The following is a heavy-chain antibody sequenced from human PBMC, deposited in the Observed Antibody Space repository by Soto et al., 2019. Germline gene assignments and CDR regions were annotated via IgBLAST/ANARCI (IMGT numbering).Heavy chain of an antibody. V-gene: IGHV3-30*18. CDR1: GFTFSSYG. CDR3: AKDRRAWYYYDSSGSAGVGY. J-gene: IGHJ4*02. CDR2: ISYDGSNK. Sequence: GSLRLSCAASGFTFSSYGMHWVRQAPGKGLEWVAVISYDGSNKYYADSVKGRFTISRDNSKNTLYLQMNSLRAEDTAVYYFAKDRRAWYYYDSSGSAGVGYWGQGTLVTVSS. D-gene: IGHD3-22*01.